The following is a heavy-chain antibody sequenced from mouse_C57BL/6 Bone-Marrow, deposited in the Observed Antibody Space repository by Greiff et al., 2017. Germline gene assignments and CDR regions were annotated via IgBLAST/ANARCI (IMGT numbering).Heavy chain of an antibody. CDR2: IWRGGST. CDR3: ARNRGLRGAWFAY. Sequence: QVQLKQSGPGLVQPSQSLSITCTVSGFSLTSYGVHWVRQSPGKGLEWLGVIWRGGSTDYNAAFISRLSISKDNSKSQVFFKMNSLQADDTAIYYCARNRGLRGAWFAYWGQGTLVTVSA. V-gene: IGHV2-2*01. D-gene: IGHD2-4*01. CDR1: GFSLTSYG. J-gene: IGHJ3*01.